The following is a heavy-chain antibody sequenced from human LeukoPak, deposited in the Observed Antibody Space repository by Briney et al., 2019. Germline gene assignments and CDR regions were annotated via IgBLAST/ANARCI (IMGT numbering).Heavy chain of an antibody. CDR2: ISAYNGNT. J-gene: IGHJ4*02. Sequence: ASAKVSCKASGYTFTSYGISWVRQAPGQGLEWMGWISAYNGNTNYAQKLQGRVTMTTDTSTSTAYMELRSLRSDDTAVYYCARGRLLWFGELLSFDYWGQGTLVTVSS. D-gene: IGHD3-10*01. CDR1: GYTFTSYG. V-gene: IGHV1-18*01. CDR3: ARGRLLWFGELLSFDY.